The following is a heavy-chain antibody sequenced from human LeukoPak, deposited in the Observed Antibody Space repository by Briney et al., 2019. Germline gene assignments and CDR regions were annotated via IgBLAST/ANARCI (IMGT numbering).Heavy chain of an antibody. CDR3: ARNYYDSTGYLPGLFDY. D-gene: IGHD3-22*01. V-gene: IGHV4-61*01. CDR1: GASVSSVFYY. J-gene: IGHJ4*02. Sequence: SETLSLTCTVSGASVSSVFYYWSWVPQPPGRGLEWIGYIYYSGSTNYNPSLKSRITILVDTSKNQFSLRLSSVTAADTAVYYCARNYYDSTGYLPGLFDYWGQGTLVTVSS. CDR2: IYYSGST.